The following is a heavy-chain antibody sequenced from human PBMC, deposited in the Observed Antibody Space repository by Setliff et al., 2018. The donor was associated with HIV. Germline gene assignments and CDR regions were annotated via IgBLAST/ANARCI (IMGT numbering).Heavy chain of an antibody. CDR1: RYTFTGYY. V-gene: IGHV1-2*06. Sequence: ASVKVSCKTSRYTFTGYYIHWVRQAPGQGLEWMGRISPNTGGTVYAQKFQGRVNMTRDTSTNTVYMDLSRLRSGDTALYYCARGPDGDSQYFQHWGQGTLVTVSS. CDR3: ARGPDGDSQYFQH. CDR2: ISPNTGGT. D-gene: IGHD4-17*01. J-gene: IGHJ1*01.